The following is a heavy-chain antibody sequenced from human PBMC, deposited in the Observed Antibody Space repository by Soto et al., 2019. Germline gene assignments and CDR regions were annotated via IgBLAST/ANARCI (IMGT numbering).Heavy chain of an antibody. V-gene: IGHV1-69*02. J-gene: IGHJ4*02. CDR1: GGTFSSYT. Sequence: ASVKVSCKASGGTFSSYTISWVRQAPGQGLEWMGRIIPILGIANYAQKFQGRVTITADKSTSTAYMELSSLRSEDTAVYYCARGGVSGYAQPTIDYWGQGTLVTVSS. D-gene: IGHD5-12*01. CDR2: IIPILGIA. CDR3: ARGGVSGYAQPTIDY.